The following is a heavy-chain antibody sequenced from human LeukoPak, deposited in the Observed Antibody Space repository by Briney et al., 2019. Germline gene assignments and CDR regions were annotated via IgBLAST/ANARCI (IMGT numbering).Heavy chain of an antibody. Sequence: GGSLRLSCAASGFTFSSYAMSWARQAPGKGLEWVSAISGSGGSTYYADSVKGRFTISRDNSKNTLYLQMNSLRAEDTAVYYCAKDQGDVLLLWFGEFDYWGQGTLVTVSS. CDR2: ISGSGGST. CDR1: GFTFSSYA. D-gene: IGHD3-10*01. CDR3: AKDQGDVLLLWFGEFDY. J-gene: IGHJ4*02. V-gene: IGHV3-23*01.